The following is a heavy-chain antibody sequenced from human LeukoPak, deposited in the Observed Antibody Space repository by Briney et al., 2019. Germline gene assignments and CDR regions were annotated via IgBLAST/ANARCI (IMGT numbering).Heavy chain of an antibody. D-gene: IGHD3-10*01. CDR2: ISYDGSNK. CDR3: AKDRLVWFGELFESPFYYYGMDV. Sequence: ARSLRLSCAASAFTFSSYGMHWVCQAPGKGLEWVAVISYDGSNKYYADSVKGRFTISRDNSKNTLYLQMNSLRAEDTAVYYCAKDRLVWFGELFESPFYYYGMDVWGQGTTVTVSS. CDR1: AFTFSSYG. V-gene: IGHV3-30*18. J-gene: IGHJ6*02.